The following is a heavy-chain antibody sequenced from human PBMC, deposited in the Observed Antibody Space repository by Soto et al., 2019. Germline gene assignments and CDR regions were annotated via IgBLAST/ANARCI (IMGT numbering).Heavy chain of an antibody. Sequence: GASVKVSCKASGYVFTGFYLHWVRQAPGQGLEWMGWIFPNSGATNYAQKFQGRVTLTRDTSLSTGYMDLTRLTSDDTAVYYCAREGIQLWAQVDYWGQGTLVTVSS. CDR3: AREGIQLWAQVDY. D-gene: IGHD5-18*01. J-gene: IGHJ4*02. CDR1: GYVFTGFY. CDR2: IFPNSGAT. V-gene: IGHV1-2*02.